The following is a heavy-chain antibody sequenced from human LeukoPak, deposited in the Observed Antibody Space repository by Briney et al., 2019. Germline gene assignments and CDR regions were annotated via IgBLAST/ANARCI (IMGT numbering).Heavy chain of an antibody. CDR3: ARVSDYDFWSGYLYYYYYYGMDA. J-gene: IGHJ6*02. Sequence: SVKVSCKASGGTFSSYAISWVRQAPGQGLEWMGGIIPIFGTANYAQKFQGRVTITADESTSTAYMELSSLRSEDTAVYYCARVSDYDFWSGYLYYYYYYGMDAWGQGTTVTVSS. CDR2: IIPIFGTA. D-gene: IGHD3-3*01. CDR1: GGTFSSYA. V-gene: IGHV1-69*13.